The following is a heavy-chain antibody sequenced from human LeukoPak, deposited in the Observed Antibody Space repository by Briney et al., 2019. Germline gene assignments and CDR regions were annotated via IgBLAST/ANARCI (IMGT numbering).Heavy chain of an antibody. J-gene: IGHJ4*02. D-gene: IGHD6-19*01. CDR1: GFTFSSYA. CDR2: ISGSDGRT. Sequence: GGSLGLSCAASGFTFSSYAMSWVRQAPGKGLEWVSAISGSDGRTYYADSVKGRFTISRDNSKNTLYLQMNSLRAEDTAIYYCAREKYSSGFFDYWGQGTLVTVSS. CDR3: AREKYSSGFFDY. V-gene: IGHV3-23*01.